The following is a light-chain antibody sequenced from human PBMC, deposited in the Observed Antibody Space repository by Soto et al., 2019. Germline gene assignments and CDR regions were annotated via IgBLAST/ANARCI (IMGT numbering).Light chain of an antibody. J-gene: IGKJ4*01. Sequence: EMVVTQSPATLSVSPGERVTLSCSTSQDVSSKLAWYQQKPGQPPSLLIYDASTRATGTPARFSGSGSGTEFTLAVSSLQSEDYALYLCQQYIRWPLTFGGGTKVEIK. CDR2: DAS. CDR3: QQYIRWPLT. V-gene: IGKV3D-15*01. CDR1: QDVSSK.